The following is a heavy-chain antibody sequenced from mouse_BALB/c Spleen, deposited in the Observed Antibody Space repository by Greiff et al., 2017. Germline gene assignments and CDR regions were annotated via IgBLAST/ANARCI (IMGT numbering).Heavy chain of an antibody. V-gene: IGHV1-67*01. D-gene: IGHD2-4*01. CDR3: ARSFDYYYAMDY. CDR1: GYTFTDYA. Sequence: VQLQQSGPELVKPGASVKISCKGSGYTFTDYAMHWVKQSHAKSLEWIGVISIYYDNTNYNQKFKGKATMTVDKSSSTAYMELARLTSEDSAIYYCARSFDYYYAMDYWGQGTSVTVSS. CDR2: ISIYYDNT. J-gene: IGHJ4*01.